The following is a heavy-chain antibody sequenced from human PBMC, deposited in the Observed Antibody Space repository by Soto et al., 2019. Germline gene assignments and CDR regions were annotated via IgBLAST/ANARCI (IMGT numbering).Heavy chain of an antibody. CDR2: ITGSGGIT. CDR3: AKDRYGDYGGLAY. CDR1: GFTFSTYA. Sequence: EVQLLESGGGVVQPGGSLRLSCAASGFTFSTYAMIWVRQAPGKGLEWVSVITGSGGITYYADSVKGRFTISRDTSKNALFLQMNSLRAEDTAVYYCAKDRYGDYGGLAYWGKGTMVTVSS. J-gene: IGHJ4*02. D-gene: IGHD4-17*01. V-gene: IGHV3-23*01.